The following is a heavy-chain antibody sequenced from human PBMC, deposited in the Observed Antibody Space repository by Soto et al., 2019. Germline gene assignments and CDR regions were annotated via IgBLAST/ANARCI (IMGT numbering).Heavy chain of an antibody. Sequence: ASVKVSCKASGYSFTAYYIHCVLQSPGQGLECMGCIKPHSGDTGYTQKFQGRVTMTRDTSISTAYMELSSLRYDDTAMYYCARGSAVGGNWFDSWGQGTLVTVSS. CDR2: IKPHSGDT. CDR3: ARGSAVGGNWFDS. V-gene: IGHV1-2*02. D-gene: IGHD6-19*01. J-gene: IGHJ5*01. CDR1: GYSFTAYY.